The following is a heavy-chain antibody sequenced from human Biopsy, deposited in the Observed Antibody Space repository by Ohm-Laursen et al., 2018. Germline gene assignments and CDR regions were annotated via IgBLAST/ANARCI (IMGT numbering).Heavy chain of an antibody. CDR3: ASVVLGPTNDAFDL. D-gene: IGHD3-22*01. V-gene: IGHV4-4*07. J-gene: IGHJ3*01. CDR1: GGDINNYY. CDR2: IYPGGST. Sequence: TLSLPCNVSGGDINNYYWSWIRQPAGKGLEWIGRIYPGGSTNYNPSLKSRVTMSVDTSKEQLSLRLRSVTAADTAMYYCASVVLGPTNDAFDLWGQGTMVVVSS.